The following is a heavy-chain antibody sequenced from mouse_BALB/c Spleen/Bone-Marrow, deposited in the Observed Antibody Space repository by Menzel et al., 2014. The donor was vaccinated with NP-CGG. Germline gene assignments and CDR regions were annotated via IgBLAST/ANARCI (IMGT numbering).Heavy chain of an antibody. CDR2: IRLKSNNYAT. CDR1: GFTFXNYW. V-gene: IGHV6-6*02. CDR3: TTGFAY. J-gene: IGHJ3*01. Sequence: EVKLMESGGGLVQPGRSMKLSCVASGFTFXNYWMNWVRQSPEKGLEWAAEIRLKSNNYATHYAESVRGRFTISRDDSKSSVYLQMNNLRAEDTGIYYCTTGFAYWGQGTLVTVSA.